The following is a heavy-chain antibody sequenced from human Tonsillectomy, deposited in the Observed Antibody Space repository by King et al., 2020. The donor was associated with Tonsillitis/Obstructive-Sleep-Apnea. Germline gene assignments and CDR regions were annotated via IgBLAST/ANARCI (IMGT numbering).Heavy chain of an antibody. Sequence: VQLQQWGAGLLKPSETLSLTCAVYGGSFSGYYWSWIRQPPGKGLEWIGEINHSGSTNYNPSLKSRVTISVDTSKNQFSLKVTYVTAADTAVYYCARGSVVVVPAAIVWWFDPWGQGTLVTVSS. D-gene: IGHD2-2*01. V-gene: IGHV4-34*01. CDR3: ARGSVVVVPAAIVWWFDP. J-gene: IGHJ5*02. CDR2: INHSGST. CDR1: GGSFSGYY.